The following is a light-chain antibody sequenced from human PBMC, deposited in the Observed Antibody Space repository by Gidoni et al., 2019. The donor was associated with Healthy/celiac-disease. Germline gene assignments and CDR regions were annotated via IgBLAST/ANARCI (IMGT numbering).Light chain of an antibody. CDR1: QSISSY. J-gene: IGKJ5*01. V-gene: IGKV1-39*01. CDR2: AAS. Sequence: IQMTQPPSSLSASVGHRVTITCRASQSISSYLNWYQQKPGKAPKLLIYAASSLQSGVPSRFSGSGSGTDFTLTISSLQPEDFATYYCQQGYSTPPTFGQGTRLEIK. CDR3: QQGYSTPPT.